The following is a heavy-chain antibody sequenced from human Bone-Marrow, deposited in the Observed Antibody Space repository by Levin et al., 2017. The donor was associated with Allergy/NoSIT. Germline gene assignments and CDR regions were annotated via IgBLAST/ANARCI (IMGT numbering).Heavy chain of an antibody. Sequence: LSLTCAASGFTFRSYGMQWVRQAPGKGLEWVAVVSHDGSVKHYADSVKGRFTISRDNSKNTLFLQMDSLRPEDTAVYFCAKEGSTYSSTWYDHWGQGTLATVSS. V-gene: IGHV3-30*18. CDR2: VSHDGSVK. CDR1: GFTFRSYG. J-gene: IGHJ5*02. D-gene: IGHD6-19*01. CDR3: AKEGSTYSSTWYDH.